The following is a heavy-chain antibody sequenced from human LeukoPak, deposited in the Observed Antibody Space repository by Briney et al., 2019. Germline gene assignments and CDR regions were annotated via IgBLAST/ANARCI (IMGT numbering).Heavy chain of an antibody. Sequence: SETLSLTCSVSGGSMSNYYWNWIRQPPGKGLEWSGHIYYSGSTNYNPSLQSRVTISLDTSKNQFSLKLSSVTAADTAVYYCARDLEYCSGDSCYNNWFDPWGQGILVTVSP. V-gene: IGHV4-59*01. J-gene: IGHJ5*02. CDR2: IYYSGST. CDR3: ARDLEYCSGDSCYNNWFDP. CDR1: GGSMSNYY. D-gene: IGHD2-15*01.